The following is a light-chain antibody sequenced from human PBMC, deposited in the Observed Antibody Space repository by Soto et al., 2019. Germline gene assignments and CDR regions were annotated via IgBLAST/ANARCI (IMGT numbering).Light chain of an antibody. Sequence: EIVMTQSPATLSVSPGERATLSSRASQSVSSNLAWYQQKPGQAPRLLIYGASTRATGIPARFSGSGSGTEFTLTNSRLQSEDFAVFYCQQYNNWLITFGEGTRLEIQ. CDR2: GAS. J-gene: IGKJ5*01. V-gene: IGKV3-15*01. CDR1: QSVSSN. CDR3: QQYNNWLIT.